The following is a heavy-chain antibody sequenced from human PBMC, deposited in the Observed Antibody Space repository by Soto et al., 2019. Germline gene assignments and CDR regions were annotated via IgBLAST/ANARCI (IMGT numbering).Heavy chain of an antibody. CDR1: QFTFSYYA. Sequence: EVQLLESGGGLVQPGGSLRLSCAASQFTFSYYAMGWVRQAPGKGLVWVSLISGAGGSTNYADSVKGRFAISRDNSENTLYLQMNSLSAEDTAVYYCAKGRTPFDLWGRGTLVIVSS. J-gene: IGHJ2*01. CDR2: ISGAGGST. CDR3: AKGRTPFDL. D-gene: IGHD1-1*01. V-gene: IGHV3-23*01.